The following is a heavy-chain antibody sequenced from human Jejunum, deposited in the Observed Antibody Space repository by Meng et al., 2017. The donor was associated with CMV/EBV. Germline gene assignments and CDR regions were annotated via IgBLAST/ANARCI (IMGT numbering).Heavy chain of an antibody. CDR3: ALFTRSWFDP. CDR1: GFSLSTSEVG. D-gene: IGHD2-2*01. Sequence: HTTWKAPGPPLLKPTQTLTLTCTFSGFSLSTSEVGVGWIRQPPGKALEWLAVIYWDDDKRYSPSLKSRLTITKDTSKNQVVLTLTNMDPVDTATYYCALFTRSWFDPWGQGTLVTVSS. J-gene: IGHJ5*02. V-gene: IGHV2-5*02. CDR2: IYWDDDK.